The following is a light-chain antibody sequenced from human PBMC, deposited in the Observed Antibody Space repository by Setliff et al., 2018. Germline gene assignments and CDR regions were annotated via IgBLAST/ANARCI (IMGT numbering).Light chain of an antibody. CDR3: SSYTTYSTPVV. V-gene: IGLV2-14*01. CDR2: EVT. Sequence: QSVLTQPASVSGSPGQSITISCTGTSSDVGGFNYVSWYQHHPGKAPKLMIFEVTNRPSGISLRFSGSKSGNTASLTISGLQAEDEADYYCSSYTTYSTPVVFGGGTQLTVL. CDR1: SSDVGGFNY. J-gene: IGLJ2*01.